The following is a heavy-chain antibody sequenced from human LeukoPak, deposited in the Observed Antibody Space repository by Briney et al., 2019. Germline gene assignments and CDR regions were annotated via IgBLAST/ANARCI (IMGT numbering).Heavy chain of an antibody. V-gene: IGHV4-39*01. J-gene: IGHJ4*02. CDR2: IYYSGTT. D-gene: IGHD4-17*01. CDR3: ARQGLRAFDY. CDR1: GGSISSSSYF. Sequence: SETLSLTCTVSGGSISSSSYFWGWIREPPGKGLEWIGSIYYSGTTYYNPSVKSRVTISVDTSKNQFSLKLTSVTAADTTVYYCARQGLRAFDYWGQGTLVTVSA.